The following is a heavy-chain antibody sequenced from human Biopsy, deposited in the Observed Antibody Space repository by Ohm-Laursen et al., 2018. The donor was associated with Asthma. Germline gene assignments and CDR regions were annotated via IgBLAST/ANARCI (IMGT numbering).Heavy chain of an antibody. D-gene: IGHD3-9*01. CDR2: INAGNGNT. Sequence: ASVKVSCKASGYTFINYAIHWVRQAPGQRLEWMGWINAGNGNTKYSQKFQGRVTITRDTSASTAYMELSSLRSEDTAVYYCARTYYDFLTGQVIDAFAIWGQGTMVTVSS. J-gene: IGHJ3*02. CDR1: GYTFINYA. CDR3: ARTYYDFLTGQVIDAFAI. V-gene: IGHV1-3*01.